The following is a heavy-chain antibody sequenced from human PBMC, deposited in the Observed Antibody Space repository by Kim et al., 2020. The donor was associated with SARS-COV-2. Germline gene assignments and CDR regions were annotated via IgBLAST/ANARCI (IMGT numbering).Heavy chain of an antibody. V-gene: IGHV4-39*01. CDR2: TT. CDR3: ARPRSGTFDY. Sequence: TTYDNPSLKSRVTISVYTSKNQFSRKLSSVTAADTAVYYCARPRSGTFDYWGQGTLVTVSS. D-gene: IGHD3-10*01. J-gene: IGHJ4*02.